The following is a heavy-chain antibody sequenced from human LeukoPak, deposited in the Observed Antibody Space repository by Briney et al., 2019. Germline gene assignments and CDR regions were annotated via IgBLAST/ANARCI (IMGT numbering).Heavy chain of an antibody. J-gene: IGHJ4*02. Sequence: GGSLRLSCAASGFTFSSYAMHWVRQAPGKGLEWVAVISYDGSNKYYADSVKGRFTISRDNSKNTLYLQMNSLRAEDTAVYYCARGLHSTTVTTEPDYWGQGTLVTVSS. V-gene: IGHV3-30-3*01. CDR3: ARGLHSTTVTTEPDY. D-gene: IGHD4-17*01. CDR1: GFTFSSYA. CDR2: ISYDGSNK.